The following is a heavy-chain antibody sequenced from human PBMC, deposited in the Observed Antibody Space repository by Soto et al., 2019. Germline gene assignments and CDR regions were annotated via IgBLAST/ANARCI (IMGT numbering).Heavy chain of an antibody. J-gene: IGHJ4*02. CDR1: GYTFTGYY. D-gene: IGHD6-13*01. Sequence: SVKVSCKASGYTFTGYYMRWVRQAPGQGLEWMGWINPNSGGTNYAQKFQGWVTMTRDTSISTAYMELSRLRSDDTAVYYCARDIAPYSSSPGYFDYWGQGTLVTVSS. CDR3: ARDIAPYSSSPGYFDY. V-gene: IGHV1-2*04. CDR2: INPNSGGT.